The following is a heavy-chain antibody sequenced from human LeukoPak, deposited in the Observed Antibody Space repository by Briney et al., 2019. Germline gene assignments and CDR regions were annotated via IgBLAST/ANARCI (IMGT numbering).Heavy chain of an antibody. Sequence: SETLSLTCTVSGGSISSYYWSWIRQPPGKGLEWIGYIYYSGSTNYNPSLKSRVTISVDTSKNQFSLKLSSVTAADTAVYYCARVRGGNSHYFDYWGQGTLVTVSS. D-gene: IGHD4-23*01. V-gene: IGHV4-59*01. J-gene: IGHJ4*02. CDR1: GGSISSYY. CDR2: IYYSGST. CDR3: ARVRGGNSHYFDY.